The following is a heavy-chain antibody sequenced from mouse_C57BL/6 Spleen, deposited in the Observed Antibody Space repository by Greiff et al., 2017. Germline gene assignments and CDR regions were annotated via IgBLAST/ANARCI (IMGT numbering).Heavy chain of an antibody. CDR3: TRKATVVATPYWFAY. CDR1: GFTFSDAW. Sequence: EVQRVESGGGLVQPGGSMKLSCAASGFTFSDAWMDWVRQSPEKGLEWVAEIRNKANNHATYYAESVKGRFTILRDDSKSSVYLQMNSLRAEDTGIYYCTRKATVVATPYWFAYWGQGTLVTVSA. V-gene: IGHV6-6*01. CDR2: IRNKANNHAT. D-gene: IGHD1-1*01. J-gene: IGHJ3*01.